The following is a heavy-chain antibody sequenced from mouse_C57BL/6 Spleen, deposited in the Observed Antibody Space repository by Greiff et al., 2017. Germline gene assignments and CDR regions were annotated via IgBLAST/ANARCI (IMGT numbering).Heavy chain of an antibody. J-gene: IGHJ2*01. Sequence: EVKLMESGPGLVKPSQSLSLTCSVTGYSITSGYYWNWIRQFPGNKLEWMGYISYDGSNNYNPSLKNRISITRDTSKNQFFLKLNSVTTEDTATYYCARAYYGIASYYFDYWGQGTTLTVSS. CDR1: GYSITSGYY. CDR2: ISYDGSN. D-gene: IGHD1-1*01. V-gene: IGHV3-6*01. CDR3: ARAYYGIASYYFDY.